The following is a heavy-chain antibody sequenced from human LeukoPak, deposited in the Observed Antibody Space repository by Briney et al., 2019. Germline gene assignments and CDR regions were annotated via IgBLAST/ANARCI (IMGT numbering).Heavy chain of an antibody. CDR3: AKEGDYYGSGREYYFDY. Sequence: SGGSLRLSCAASGFTFSSHGMNWVRQAPGKGLEWVSGISGSGDTTYYADSVKGRFTISRDNSKNTLYLQMNSLRAEDTAVYYCAKEGDYYGSGREYYFDYWGQGTLVTVSS. D-gene: IGHD3-10*01. V-gene: IGHV3-23*01. CDR1: GFTFSSHG. CDR2: ISGSGDTT. J-gene: IGHJ4*02.